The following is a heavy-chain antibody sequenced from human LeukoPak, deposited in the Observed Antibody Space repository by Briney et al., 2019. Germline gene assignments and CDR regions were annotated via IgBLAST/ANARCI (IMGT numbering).Heavy chain of an antibody. V-gene: IGHV4-34*01. Sequence: SETLSLTCAVYGGSFSGYYWSWIRQPPGKGLEWIEEINHSGSTNYNPSLKSRVTISVDTSKNQFSLKLGSVTAADTAVYYCRSSSSSGFDYWGQGTLVTVSS. D-gene: IGHD6-6*01. J-gene: IGHJ4*02. CDR1: GGSFSGYY. CDR3: RSSSSSGFDY. CDR2: INHSGST.